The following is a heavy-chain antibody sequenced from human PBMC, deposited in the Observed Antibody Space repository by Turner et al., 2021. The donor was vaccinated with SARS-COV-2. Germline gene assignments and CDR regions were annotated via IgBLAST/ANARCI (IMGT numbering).Heavy chain of an antibody. D-gene: IGHD3-10*01. J-gene: IGHJ4*02. CDR1: GGPSTSSSYY. Sequence: QLQLQESGPGRVTPSGTLSLTCHVSGGPSTSSSYYWGWIRQPPGKGLEWIGSIYYSGSTYYNPSLKSRVTISVDTSKNQFSLKLSSVTAADTAVYYCARARGAPPLYYFDYWGQGTLVTVSS. V-gene: IGHV4-39*01. CDR3: ARARGAPPLYYFDY. CDR2: IYYSGST.